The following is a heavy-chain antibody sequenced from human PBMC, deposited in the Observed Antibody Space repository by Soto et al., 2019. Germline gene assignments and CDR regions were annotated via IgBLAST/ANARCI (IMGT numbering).Heavy chain of an antibody. CDR3: ARGSSGLYDY. CDR1: GYSFANYC. CDR2: SYSGDSDT. D-gene: IGHD6-19*01. V-gene: IGHV5-51*01. J-gene: IGHJ4*02. Sequence: PGESLKISCKGSGYSFANYCIAWVRQMPGKGLEWMGISYSGDSDTRYSPSFQGQVVISGDKSINTAYLQWTSLKASDTAMYYCARGSSGLYDYWGQGTLVTVSS.